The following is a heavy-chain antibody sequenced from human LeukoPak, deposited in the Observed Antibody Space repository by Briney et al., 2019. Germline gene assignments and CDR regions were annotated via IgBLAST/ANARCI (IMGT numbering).Heavy chain of an antibody. J-gene: IGHJ4*02. CDR2: ISSSSSTI. CDR1: GFTFSNYG. Sequence: PGGSLRLSCTASGFTFSNYGMNWVRQAPGKGLEWVSYISSSSSTIYYADSVKGRFTISRDNAKNSLYLQMNSLRAEDTAVYYCARALYCGGDCYQGSFDYWGQGTLVTVSS. CDR3: ARALYCGGDCYQGSFDY. D-gene: IGHD2-21*02. V-gene: IGHV3-48*01.